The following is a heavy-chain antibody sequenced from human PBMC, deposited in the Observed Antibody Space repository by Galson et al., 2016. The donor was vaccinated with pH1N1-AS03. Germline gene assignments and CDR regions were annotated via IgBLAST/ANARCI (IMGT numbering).Heavy chain of an antibody. J-gene: IGHJ4*02. V-gene: IGHV3-7*03. D-gene: IGHD3-16*01. CDR2: IKQDGSET. CDR1: GLEFSYFW. CDR3: ARGEMIGDDS. Sequence: SLRLSCAASGLEFSYFWMTWVRQAPGKGPEWVANIKQDGSETHYVDSVKGRFTISRDNAKNSLYLRMNSLRVEDTAKYYCARGEMIGDDSWGQGTLVTVSS.